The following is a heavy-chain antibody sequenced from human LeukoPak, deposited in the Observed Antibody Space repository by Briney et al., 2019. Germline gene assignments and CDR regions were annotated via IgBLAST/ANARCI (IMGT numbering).Heavy chain of an antibody. J-gene: IGHJ4*02. D-gene: IGHD3-10*01. CDR1: GFTFSSYG. Sequence: SLRLSCAASGFTFSSYGMQWVRQAPGKGLEWVAVISYDGRNKYYADSVKGRFTISRDNSKNTLYLQMNSLRAEDTAVYYCAKASQGLWFGELPDYWGQGTLVTVSS. CDR2: ISYDGRNK. CDR3: AKASQGLWFGELPDY. V-gene: IGHV3-30*18.